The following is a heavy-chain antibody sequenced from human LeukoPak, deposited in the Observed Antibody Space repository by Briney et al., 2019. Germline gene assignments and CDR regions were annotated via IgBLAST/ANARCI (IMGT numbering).Heavy chain of an antibody. V-gene: IGHV3-20*04. CDR3: ARDRSDYFDY. J-gene: IGHJ4*02. CDR2: INWNGGST. CDR1: GFTFDDYG. Sequence: RGSLRLSCAASGFTFDDYGMSWVRQAPGKGLEWVSGINWNGGSTGYADSVKGRFTISRDNAKNSLYLQMNSLRAEDTALYYSARDRSDYFDYWGQGTLVTVSS.